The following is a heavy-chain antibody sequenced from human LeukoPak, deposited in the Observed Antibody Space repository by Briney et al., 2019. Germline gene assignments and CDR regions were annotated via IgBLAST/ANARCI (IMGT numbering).Heavy chain of an antibody. CDR3: ARGQYYYGSGSYVY. J-gene: IGHJ4*02. D-gene: IGHD3-10*01. Sequence: PSETLSLTCTVSGDSIINYYWSWIRQPPGKGLEWIGEINHSGSTNYNPSLKSRVTISVDTSKNQFSLKLSSVTAADTAVYYCARGQYYYGSGSYVYWGQGTLVTVSS. V-gene: IGHV4-34*01. CDR2: INHSGST. CDR1: GDSIINYY.